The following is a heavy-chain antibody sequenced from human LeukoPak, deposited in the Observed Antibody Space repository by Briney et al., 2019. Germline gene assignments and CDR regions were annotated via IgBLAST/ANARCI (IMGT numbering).Heavy chain of an antibody. CDR1: GFTFNSCW. D-gene: IGHD6-6*01. CDR2: INEDGSEK. CDR3: TRGDSSSKIDY. V-gene: IGHV3-7*01. J-gene: IGHJ4*02. Sequence: PGGSLRLSCAASGFTFNSCWMSWVRQAPGKGLEWTANINEDGSEKHYVDSVEGRFTISRDNAKNSLYLQMNSLRVKDTALYYCTRGDSSSKIDYWGQGILVIVSS.